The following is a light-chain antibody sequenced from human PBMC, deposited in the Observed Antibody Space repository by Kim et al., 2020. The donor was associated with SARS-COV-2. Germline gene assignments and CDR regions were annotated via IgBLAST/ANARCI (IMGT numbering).Light chain of an antibody. CDR2: EVN. J-gene: IGLJ3*02. CDR1: RSDVGSCGL. Sequence: IPIASTGTRSDVGSCGLDSWYQEHHGEAPKLVICEVNKRPTGVATRFPGSESGDAASLTLSGLQAEDEATYHCCSYAGAKSFHGMFGGGTKVTVL. V-gene: IGLV2-23*02. CDR3: CSYAGAKSFHGM.